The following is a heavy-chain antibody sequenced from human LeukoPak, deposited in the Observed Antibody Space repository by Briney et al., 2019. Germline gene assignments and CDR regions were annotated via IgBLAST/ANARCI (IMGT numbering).Heavy chain of an antibody. CDR2: ISAYNGNT. CDR3: ARGLAVAGSDY. D-gene: IGHD6-19*01. J-gene: IGHJ4*02. Sequence: ASVKVSCKASGYTFTSYYMHWVRQAPGQGLEWMGWISAYNGNTNYAQKLQGRVTMTTDTSTSTAYMELRSLRSDDTAVYYCARGLAVAGSDYWGQGTLVTVSS. V-gene: IGHV1-18*04. CDR1: GYTFTSYY.